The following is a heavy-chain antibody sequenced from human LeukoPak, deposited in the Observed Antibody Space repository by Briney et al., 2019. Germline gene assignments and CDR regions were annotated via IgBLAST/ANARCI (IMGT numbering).Heavy chain of an antibody. CDR3: ARGGYSSSRVSYYYYMDV. Sequence: ASVKVSCKASGYTFSSYGISWVRQAPGQGLEWMGWINPNSGGTNYAQKFQGRVTMTRDTSISTAYMELSRLRSDDTAVYYCARGGYSSSRVSYYYYMDVWGKGTTVTVSS. D-gene: IGHD6-13*01. J-gene: IGHJ6*03. CDR1: GYTFSSYG. CDR2: INPNSGGT. V-gene: IGHV1-2*02.